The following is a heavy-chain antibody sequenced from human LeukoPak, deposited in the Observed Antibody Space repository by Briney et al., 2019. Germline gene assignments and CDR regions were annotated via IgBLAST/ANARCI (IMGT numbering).Heavy chain of an antibody. Sequence: GGSLRLPCAASGFAFSSFWMGWVRQAPGKGLEWVANIKQDGSEEYYVDSVKGRFTISRDNAKNSLYLQMNSLRAEDTAVYYCAGARWNAFDIWGQGAMVTVSS. V-gene: IGHV3-7*01. J-gene: IGHJ3*02. D-gene: IGHD5-24*01. CDR3: AGARWNAFDI. CDR2: IKQDGSEE. CDR1: GFAFSSFW.